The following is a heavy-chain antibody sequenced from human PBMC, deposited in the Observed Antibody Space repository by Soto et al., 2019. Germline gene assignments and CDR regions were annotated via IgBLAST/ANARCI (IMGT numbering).Heavy chain of an antibody. V-gene: IGHV1-18*01. CDR2: IGPYNDNT. J-gene: IGHJ4*02. Sequence: QVQLVQSGGEVKKPGASVKVSCKASGYTFSDYGISWVRQAPGQGLEWMGWIGPYNDNTNYAQKFQGRVTMTRDTSTTTAYMALRGLRSDDTAVYYCALDLWSGYYIRYFDYWGQGTLVIVSS. CDR3: ALDLWSGYYIRYFDY. D-gene: IGHD3-3*01. CDR1: GYTFSDYG.